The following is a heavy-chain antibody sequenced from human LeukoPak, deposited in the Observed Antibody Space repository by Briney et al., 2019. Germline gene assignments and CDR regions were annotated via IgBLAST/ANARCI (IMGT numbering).Heavy chain of an antibody. CDR3: ARDFTWFDP. Sequence: SETLSLTCTISGGSVSDYYWSWIRQSPGKGLEWIGYIYYTGSTTYNPSLKSRVTISVDTSKNQFSLKLSSVTAADTAVYYCARDFTWFDPWGQGTLVTVSS. CDR2: IYYTGST. V-gene: IGHV4-59*02. J-gene: IGHJ5*02. CDR1: GGSVSDYY.